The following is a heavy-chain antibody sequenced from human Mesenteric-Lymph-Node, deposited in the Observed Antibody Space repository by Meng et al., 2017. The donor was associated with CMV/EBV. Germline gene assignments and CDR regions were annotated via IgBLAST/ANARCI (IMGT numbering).Heavy chain of an antibody. V-gene: IGHV3-7*01. J-gene: IGHJ4*02. CDR3: ELRYDSGGYYS. D-gene: IGHD3-22*01. CDR1: GFTFSSYW. CDR2: IKQDGSQK. Sequence: GESLKISCAASGFTFSSYWMSWVRQAPGKGMEWVANIKQDGSQKYYVDSVKGRFTISRDNAKNSLYLQMNSLRAEDTAVYYCELRYDSGGYYSWGQGTLVTVSS.